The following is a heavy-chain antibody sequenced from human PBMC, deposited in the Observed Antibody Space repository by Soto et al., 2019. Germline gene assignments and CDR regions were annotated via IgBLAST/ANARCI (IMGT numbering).Heavy chain of an antibody. D-gene: IGHD5-12*01. Sequence: QVQLVESGGGVVQPGRSLRLSCAASGFTFSSYGMHWVRQAPGKGLEWVAVISYDGSNKYYADSVKGRFTISRDNSKNTLYVKMNSLRAEDTAVYYCAKERRGRDGYNYDAFDIWGQGTMVTVSS. CDR3: AKERRGRDGYNYDAFDI. V-gene: IGHV3-30*18. CDR2: ISYDGSNK. CDR1: GFTFSSYG. J-gene: IGHJ3*02.